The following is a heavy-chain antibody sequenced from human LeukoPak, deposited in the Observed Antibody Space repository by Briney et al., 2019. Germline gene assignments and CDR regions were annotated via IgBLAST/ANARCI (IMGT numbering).Heavy chain of an antibody. CDR3: VKLSSGSGSKFGFDS. V-gene: IGHV3-23*01. Sequence: GGSMRLSCAASGFTFGSYAMSWVRQTPGKSLEWVSIITNGGVTTYYADSVRGRFTISRDNSKNMLYLQMNSLRAEDTAVYYCVKLSSGSGSKFGFDSWGQGTLVTVSS. D-gene: IGHD6-19*01. CDR1: GFTFGSYA. J-gene: IGHJ4*02. CDR2: ITNGGVTT.